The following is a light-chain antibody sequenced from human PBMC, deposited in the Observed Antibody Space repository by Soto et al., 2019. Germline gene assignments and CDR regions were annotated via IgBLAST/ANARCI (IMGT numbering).Light chain of an antibody. CDR2: DVT. CDR3: CSHAGGSSWV. CDR1: SGDVGAYYR. J-gene: IGLJ3*02. Sequence: QSALTQPRSVSGSPGQSVTISCTGTSGDVGAYYRVSWYQHHPTKAPKLIIYDVTNRPSVVPYRFSGSKSGSTASLTISGLQAEDEADYYCCSHAGGSSWVFGGGTKLTVL. V-gene: IGLV2-11*01.